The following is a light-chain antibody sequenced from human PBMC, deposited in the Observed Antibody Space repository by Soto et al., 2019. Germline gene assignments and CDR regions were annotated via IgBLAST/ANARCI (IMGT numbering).Light chain of an antibody. CDR2: EGS. CDR3: CSYAGSSTLDVV. J-gene: IGLJ2*01. Sequence: QSALTQPASVSGSPGQSITISCTGTSSDVGSYNLVSWYQQHPGKAPKLMIYEGSKRPSGVSNRFSGSKSGNTASLTISGLQAEDEADYYCCSYAGSSTLDVVFGGGPKLTVL. CDR1: SSDVGSYNL. V-gene: IGLV2-23*01.